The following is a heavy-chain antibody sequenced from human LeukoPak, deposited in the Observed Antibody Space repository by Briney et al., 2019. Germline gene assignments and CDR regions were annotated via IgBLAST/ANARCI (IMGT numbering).Heavy chain of an antibody. J-gene: IGHJ4*02. CDR2: MNPNSGNT. CDR3: ATVDYGSGKVFLRHPYFDY. V-gene: IGHV1-8*03. CDR1: GYTFTSYD. Sequence: GASVKVSCKASGYTFTSYDINWVRQATGQGLEWMGWMNPNSGNTGYAQKFQGRVTITRNTSISTAYMELSSLRSEDTAVYYCATVDYGSGKVFLRHPYFDYWGQGTLVTVSS. D-gene: IGHD3-10*01.